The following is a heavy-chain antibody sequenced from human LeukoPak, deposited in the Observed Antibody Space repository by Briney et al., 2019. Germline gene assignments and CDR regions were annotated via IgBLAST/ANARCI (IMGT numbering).Heavy chain of an antibody. CDR1: GGSISSSSYY. Sequence: SETLSLTCTVSGGSISSSSYYWGWIRQPPGKGLEWIGSIYYSGGTYYNPSLKSRVTISVDTSKNQFSLKLSSVTAADTAVYYCAREGGYCSGGSCYPVNWFDPWGQGTLVTVSS. CDR3: AREGGYCSGGSCYPVNWFDP. J-gene: IGHJ5*02. V-gene: IGHV4-39*07. D-gene: IGHD2-15*01. CDR2: IYYSGGT.